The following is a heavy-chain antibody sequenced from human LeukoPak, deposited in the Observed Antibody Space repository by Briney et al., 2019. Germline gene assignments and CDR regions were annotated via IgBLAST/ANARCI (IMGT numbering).Heavy chain of an antibody. J-gene: IGHJ4*02. Sequence: GGSLRLSCAASGFTFSSYAMNWVRQAPGKGLEWVATISGSDGRTYYADSVRGRFTISRDNSKNTLYLQMNSLRAEDTAVYYCAKVPTIDYGDYVAVFDYWGQGTLVTVSS. CDR3: AKVPTIDYGDYVAVFDY. V-gene: IGHV3-23*01. CDR1: GFTFSSYA. CDR2: ISGSDGRT. D-gene: IGHD4-17*01.